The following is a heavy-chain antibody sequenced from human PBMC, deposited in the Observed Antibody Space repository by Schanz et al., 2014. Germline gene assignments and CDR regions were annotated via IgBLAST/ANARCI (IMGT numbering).Heavy chain of an antibody. CDR3: AREPLSGYNWFDP. Sequence: QVQLQESGPGLVKPSQTLSLTCIVSGGSISSGTYYWSWLRQPAGKGLEWIGRIYTSGSTNYNPPLKSRVPITRDTSKNQFSLKLSSVTAADTAVYYCAREPLSGYNWFDPWGQGSLVTVSS. J-gene: IGHJ5*02. CDR1: GGSISSGTYY. CDR2: IYTSGST. V-gene: IGHV4-61*02. D-gene: IGHD6-25*01.